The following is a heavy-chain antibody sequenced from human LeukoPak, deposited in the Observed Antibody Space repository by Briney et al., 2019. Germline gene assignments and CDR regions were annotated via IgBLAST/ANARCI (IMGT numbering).Heavy chain of an antibody. CDR1: GGSISSSSYY. CDR3: ARGYSGYYIFDY. V-gene: IGHV4-39*07. J-gene: IGHJ4*02. CDR2: IYHSGST. Sequence: SETLSLTCTVSGGSISSSSYYWGWIRQPPGKGLEWIGSIYHSGSTYYNPSLKSRVTISVDTSKNQFSLKLSSVTAADTAVYYCARGYSGYYIFDYWGQGTLVTVSS. D-gene: IGHD3-22*01.